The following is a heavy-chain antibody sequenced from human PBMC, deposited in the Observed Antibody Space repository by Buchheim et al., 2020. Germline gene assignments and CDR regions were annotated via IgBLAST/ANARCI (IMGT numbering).Heavy chain of an antibody. J-gene: IGHJ6*02. V-gene: IGHV3-30*18. CDR3: AKDITPAEDSSGYYYRIDYYYYGMDV. Sequence: QVQLVESGGGVVQPGRSLRLSCAASGFTFSSYGMHWVRQAPGKGLEWVAVISYDGSNKYYADSVKGRFTISRDNSKNTLYLQMNSLRAEDTAVYYCAKDITPAEDSSGYYYRIDYYYYGMDVWGQGTT. CDR2: ISYDGSNK. D-gene: IGHD3-22*01. CDR1: GFTFSSYG.